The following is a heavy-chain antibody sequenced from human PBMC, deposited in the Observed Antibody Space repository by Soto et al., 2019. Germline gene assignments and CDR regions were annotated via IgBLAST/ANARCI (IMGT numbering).Heavy chain of an antibody. J-gene: IGHJ6*02. CDR1: GFTFSNYG. D-gene: IGHD1-26*01. CDR3: ASDLVGASDSYGLDV. CDR2: IWHDGNNK. V-gene: IGHV3-33*01. Sequence: GGSLRLSCAASGFTFSNYGMHWVRQAPGKGLEWVAIIWHDGNNKYYADSVRGRFIISRDNSKNRLYLQMNSLRAEDTAVYYCASDLVGASDSYGLDVWGQGTPVTAP.